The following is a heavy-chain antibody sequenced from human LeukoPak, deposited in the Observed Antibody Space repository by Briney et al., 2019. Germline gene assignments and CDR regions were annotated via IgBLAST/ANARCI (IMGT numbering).Heavy chain of an antibody. CDR2: IRSKADNYAT. CDR1: GFTFSGSP. V-gene: IGHV3-73*01. CDR3: TQSNY. J-gene: IGHJ4*02. Sequence: GGSLRLSCAASGFTFSGSPILWVRQASGKGLEWVGRIRSKADNYATAYAASVQGRCTISRDDSKSTAYLQLNSLKTEDTAVYYCTQSNYWGQGALVTVSP.